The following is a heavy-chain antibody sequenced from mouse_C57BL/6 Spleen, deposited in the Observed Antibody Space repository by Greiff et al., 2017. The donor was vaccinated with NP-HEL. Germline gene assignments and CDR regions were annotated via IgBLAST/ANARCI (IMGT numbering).Heavy chain of an antibody. CDR3: ANYYGSSYYFDV. Sequence: LQESGASVKISCKASGYAFSSYWMNWVKQRPGKGLEWIGQIYPGDGDTNYNGKFKGKATLTADKSSSTAYMQLSSLTSEDSAVYFCANYYGSSYYFDVWGTGTTVTVSS. J-gene: IGHJ1*03. V-gene: IGHV1-80*01. CDR1: GYAFSSYW. D-gene: IGHD1-1*01. CDR2: IYPGDGDT.